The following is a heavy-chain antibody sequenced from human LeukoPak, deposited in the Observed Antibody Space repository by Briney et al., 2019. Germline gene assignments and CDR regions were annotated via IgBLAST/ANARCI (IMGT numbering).Heavy chain of an antibody. CDR2: IYTSGST. Sequence: SETLSLTCTVSGGSISSYYWSWIRQPAGKGLEWIGRIYTSGSTNCNPSLKSRVTMSVDTSKNQFSLKLSSVTAADTAVYYCARDRSIAAAGVDYFDYWGQGTLVTVSS. CDR3: ARDRSIAAAGVDYFDY. D-gene: IGHD6-13*01. V-gene: IGHV4-4*07. CDR1: GGSISSYY. J-gene: IGHJ4*02.